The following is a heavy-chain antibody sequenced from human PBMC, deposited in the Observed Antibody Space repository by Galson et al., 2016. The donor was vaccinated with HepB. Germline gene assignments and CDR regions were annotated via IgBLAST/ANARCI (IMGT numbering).Heavy chain of an antibody. J-gene: IGHJ3*02. CDR1: GYTFTGYY. CDR3: ARDPASLPPYPGGFDI. CDR2: INPNSGGT. Sequence: SVKVSCKASGYTFTGYYMHWVRQAPGQGLEWMGWINPNSGGTNYARNFQGRVTITRDTSISTVYMELSSLKSDDTAVYYCARDPASLPPYPGGFDIWGQGTMVTVSP. D-gene: IGHD2-2*01. V-gene: IGHV1-2*02.